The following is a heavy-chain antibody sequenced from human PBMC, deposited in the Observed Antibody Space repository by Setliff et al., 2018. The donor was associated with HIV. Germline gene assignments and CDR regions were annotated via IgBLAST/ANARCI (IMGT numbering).Heavy chain of an antibody. CDR2: MNPNSGNT. CDR1: GYTFGSYD. CDR3: ARGSSYSSSWYVFRPQALNDAFDI. V-gene: IGHV1-8*02. D-gene: IGHD6-13*01. Sequence: ASVKVSCKASGYTFGSYDINWVRQATGQGLEWMGWMNPNSGNTGCAQKFQGRVTMTRDTSISTAYMELNNLKFEDTAVYYCARGSSYSSSWYVFRPQALNDAFDIWAQGTMVTVS. J-gene: IGHJ3*02.